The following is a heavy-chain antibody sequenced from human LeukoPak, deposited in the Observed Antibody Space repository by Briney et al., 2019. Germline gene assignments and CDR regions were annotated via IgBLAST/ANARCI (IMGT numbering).Heavy chain of an antibody. Sequence: SETLSLTCAVYGGSFSDYYWSWIRQPPGKGLEWIGEINHSGSTNYNPSLKSRVTISVDTSKNQFSLKLSSVTAADTAVYYCARGGYYYGSGSYYTDYWGQGTLVTVSS. CDR3: ARGGYYYGSGSYYTDY. J-gene: IGHJ4*02. D-gene: IGHD3-10*01. CDR2: INHSGST. CDR1: GGSFSDYY. V-gene: IGHV4-34*01.